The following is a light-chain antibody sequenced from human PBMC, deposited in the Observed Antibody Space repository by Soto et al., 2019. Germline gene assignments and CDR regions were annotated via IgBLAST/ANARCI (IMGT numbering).Light chain of an antibody. CDR1: QGISSY. Sequence: DIQLTQSPSFLSASVGDRVTITCRASQGISSYLAWYQQKPGKAPKLLIYAASTLQIGVPSRFSRSGSGTEFTLAISSPQPEDLATYYWQQLNSYPWTFGQGTKVEIK. V-gene: IGKV1-9*01. CDR3: QQLNSYPWT. CDR2: AAS. J-gene: IGKJ1*01.